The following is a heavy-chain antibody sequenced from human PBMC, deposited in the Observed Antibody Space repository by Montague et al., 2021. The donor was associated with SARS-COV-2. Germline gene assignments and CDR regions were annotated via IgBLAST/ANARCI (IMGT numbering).Heavy chain of an antibody. V-gene: IGHV4-31*03. Sequence: TLSLTCTVSGNSIRSSSYYWTWIRQHPGKGLEWIGNIFHTGRAYYNPSLETRVNISVDTSNNLFSLKLSSVTAADTAMYYCARVRLFYYLDYWGQGTLVTVSS. CDR3: ARVRLFYYLDY. CDR2: IFHTGRA. J-gene: IGHJ4*02. D-gene: IGHD2/OR15-2a*01. CDR1: GNSIRSSSYY.